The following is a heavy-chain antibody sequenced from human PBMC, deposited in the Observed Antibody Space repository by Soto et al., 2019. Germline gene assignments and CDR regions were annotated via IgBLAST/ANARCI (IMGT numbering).Heavy chain of an antibody. J-gene: IGHJ5*02. Sequence: PGESLKISCKGSGYTFTSTWINWVRQVPGKGLEWMGRIHPSDSYTNYSPSFQGHVTTSADMSISTDYLQWNNLKASDSAMYYCAREGGHWLGNWFDPWGQGTLVTVSS. D-gene: IGHD3-9*01. V-gene: IGHV5-10-1*01. CDR3: AREGGHWLGNWFDP. CDR2: IHPSDSYT. CDR1: GYTFTSTW.